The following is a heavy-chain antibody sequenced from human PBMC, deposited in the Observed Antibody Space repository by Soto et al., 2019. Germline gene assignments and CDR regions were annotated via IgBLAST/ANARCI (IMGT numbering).Heavy chain of an antibody. CDR3: ARVRSYSYGQGYGMDV. Sequence: EVQLVESGGGLVKPGGSLRLSCAASGFTFSTYSMNWVRQAPGKGLEWVSSIRSSSGYIYYADSVKGRFTISRDAEKNSLSLQMNSLRAEDTAVYYCARVRSYSYGQGYGMDVWGQGTTVTVAS. CDR2: IRSSSGYI. J-gene: IGHJ6*02. V-gene: IGHV3-21*06. CDR1: GFTFSTYS. D-gene: IGHD5-18*01.